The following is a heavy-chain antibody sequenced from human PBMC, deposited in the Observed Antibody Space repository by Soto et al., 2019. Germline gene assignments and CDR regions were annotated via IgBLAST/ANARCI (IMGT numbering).Heavy chain of an antibody. CDR2: VYNSGST. CDR1: GYSISSNY. CDR3: ARYRREAVAGYTLDN. V-gene: IGHV4-59*01. Sequence: ETLSLTCAVSGYSISSNYWTWIRQPPGKGLEWIGYVYNSGSTNYNPSLKSRVTISEDTSKSQFSLKVNSMTAADTAVYYCARYRREAVAGYTLDNWGQGILVTVSS. J-gene: IGHJ4*02. D-gene: IGHD6-13*01.